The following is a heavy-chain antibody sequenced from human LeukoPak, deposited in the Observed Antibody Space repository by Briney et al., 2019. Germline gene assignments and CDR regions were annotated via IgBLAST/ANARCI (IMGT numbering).Heavy chain of an antibody. Sequence: GASVKVSCKASGYTFTGYYMHWVRQAPGQGLEWMGWINPNSGSTNYAQKFQGRVTMTRDTSISTAYMELSRLRSDDTAVYYCARAYYDILTGYSNYFDYWGQGTLVTVSS. CDR1: GYTFTGYY. V-gene: IGHV1-2*02. CDR3: ARAYYDILTGYSNYFDY. D-gene: IGHD3-9*01. J-gene: IGHJ4*02. CDR2: INPNSGST.